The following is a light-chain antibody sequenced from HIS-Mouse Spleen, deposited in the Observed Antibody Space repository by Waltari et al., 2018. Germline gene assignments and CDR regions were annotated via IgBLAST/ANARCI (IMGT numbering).Light chain of an antibody. J-gene: IGKJ4*01. V-gene: IGKV2-30*02. CDR1: QSLVHSDGNTY. CDR2: KVS. Sequence: DVVMTQSPLSLPVTLGQPASISCRSSQSLVHSDGNTYVNLFQQRPGHSPRRLIYKVSMRDAGVPDIFRGSRSGTDFTLNMSRVEAEDVGVYYCMQCTHWPRFGGGTKVEIK. CDR3: MQCTHWPR.